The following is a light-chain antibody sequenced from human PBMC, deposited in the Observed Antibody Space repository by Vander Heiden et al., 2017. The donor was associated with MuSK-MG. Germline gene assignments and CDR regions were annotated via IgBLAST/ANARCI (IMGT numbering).Light chain of an antibody. Sequence: DTQMTHSPSTPSSSVGDTVTITCRASQSISSGLAWYQQNAGSAPRLLIYKASSLESEVPSRFNGRKPLIELALAVGSLQRNDFATYCCQQEDSSSRAFGQGTKVXIK. CDR1: QSISSG. V-gene: IGKV1-5*03. CDR3: QQEDSSSRA. J-gene: IGKJ1*01. CDR2: KAS.